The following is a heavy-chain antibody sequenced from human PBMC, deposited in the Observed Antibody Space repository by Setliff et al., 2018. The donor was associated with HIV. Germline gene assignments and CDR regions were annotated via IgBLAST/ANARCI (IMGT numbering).Heavy chain of an antibody. V-gene: IGHV1-2*02. CDR3: AREGSGWSPPYYGMDV. D-gene: IGHD6-19*01. Sequence: ASVKVSCKASGYTFTGYYIHWVRQAPGQGLEWMGWINPNSGGTNYAQNFQGRVTMTRVTSISTAYMEMSRLRSDDTAMYYCAREGSGWSPPYYGMDVWGQGTTVTVSS. J-gene: IGHJ6*02. CDR2: INPNSGGT. CDR1: GYTFTGYY.